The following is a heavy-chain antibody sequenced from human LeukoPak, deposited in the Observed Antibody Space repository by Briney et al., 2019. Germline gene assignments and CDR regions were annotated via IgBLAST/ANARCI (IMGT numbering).Heavy chain of an antibody. J-gene: IGHJ6*03. CDR2: IYPSGST. CDR1: GGSIISYY. D-gene: IGHD3-22*01. CDR3: ARLKFYDSTGYTPGYYMDV. Sequence: SETLSLTCTVSGGSIISYYWSWVRQSAGKGLEWIGRIYPSGSTGYNTSLKSRVTMSVDMSKKQFSLKLTSVTAADTAVYYCARLKFYDSTGYTPGYYMDVWGKGTTVTVSS. V-gene: IGHV4-4*07.